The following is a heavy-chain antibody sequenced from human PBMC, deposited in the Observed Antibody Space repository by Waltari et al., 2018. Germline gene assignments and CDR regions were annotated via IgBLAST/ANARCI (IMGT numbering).Heavy chain of an antibody. V-gene: IGHV1-69*05. J-gene: IGHJ6*02. CDR3: ARLLEPAYGMDV. CDR1: GGTFSSYA. CDR2: IIPSCGTA. Sequence: QVQLVQSGAEVKKPGSSVKVSCKASGGTFSSYAISWVRQAPGQGLEWMGGIIPSCGTANYAQKFQGRVTITTDESTSTAYMELSSLRSEDTAVYYCARLLEPAYGMDVWGQGTTVTVSS. D-gene: IGHD1-1*01.